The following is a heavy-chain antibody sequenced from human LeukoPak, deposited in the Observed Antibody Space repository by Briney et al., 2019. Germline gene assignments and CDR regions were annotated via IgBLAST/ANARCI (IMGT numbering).Heavy chain of an antibody. J-gene: IGHJ6*03. CDR3: AKGGSSGYVYYYYMDV. D-gene: IGHD3-22*01. CDR1: GFTFSSYS. V-gene: IGHV3-66*01. Sequence: GGSLRLSCAASGFTFSSYSMSWVRQAPGKGLEWVSVIYSGGSTYYADSVKGRFTISRDNSKNTLYLQMNSLRAEDTAVYYCAKGGSSGYVYYYYMDVWGKGTTVTVSS. CDR2: IYSGGST.